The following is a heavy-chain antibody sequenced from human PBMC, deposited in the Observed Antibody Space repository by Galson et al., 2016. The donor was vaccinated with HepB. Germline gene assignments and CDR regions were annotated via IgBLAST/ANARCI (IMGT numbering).Heavy chain of an antibody. CDR2: MSYDGSNT. V-gene: IGHV3-30*14. D-gene: IGHD3-10*02. CDR1: GFSFSNYG. J-gene: IGHJ4*02. Sequence: SLRLSCAASGFSFSNYGLHWVRQAPGKGLEWVAVMSYDGSNTYYADSVKGRFTISRDNAKNTLYLQMNSLRAEDTGVYYCARTDFNDYVRGDYWGQGTLVTVSA. CDR3: ARTDFNDYVRGDY.